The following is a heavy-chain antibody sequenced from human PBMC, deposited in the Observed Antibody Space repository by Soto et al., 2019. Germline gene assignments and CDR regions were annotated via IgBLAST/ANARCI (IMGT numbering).Heavy chain of an antibody. D-gene: IGHD1-1*01. Sequence: GGSLRLSCAASGFTFSSFAMRWVRQVPGKGLEWVSDISGSGGSTDYADSVKGRFTISRDNSRKTPYLQMNSLRADDTAIYYCAKGIQGGLVPGYWGQGTQVTVSS. CDR3: AKGIQGGLVPGY. CDR2: ISGSGGST. V-gene: IGHV3-23*01. CDR1: GFTFSSFA. J-gene: IGHJ4*02.